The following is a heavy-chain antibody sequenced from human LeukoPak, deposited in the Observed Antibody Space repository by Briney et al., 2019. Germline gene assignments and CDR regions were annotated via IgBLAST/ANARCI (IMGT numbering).Heavy chain of an antibody. J-gene: IGHJ4*02. V-gene: IGHV3-21*01. D-gene: IGHD3-3*01. Sequence: LILSSAASGFTFSSYSSNCLRQPPGKVLEWVSSISNSSSYIYYADSMNGRFTTYRENTKNSLYMQMTSLRAEDTAVYYCACFGVVSAVDYWGQGTLVTVSS. CDR3: ACFGVVSAVDY. CDR2: ISNSSSYI. CDR1: GFTFSSYS.